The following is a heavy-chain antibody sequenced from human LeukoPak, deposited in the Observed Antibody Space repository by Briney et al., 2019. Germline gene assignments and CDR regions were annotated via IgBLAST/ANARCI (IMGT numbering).Heavy chain of an antibody. CDR3: ARVANITTFGMDV. CDR2: IWYDGSKK. CDR1: AFTFSSFG. Sequence: TGGSLRLSCAASAFTFSSFGMHWVRQAAGKGLEWVAVIWYDGSKKYYADSVKGRFTISRDNSKNTLYLQMNSLRVEDTAVYYCARVANITTFGMDVWGQGTTVTVSS. J-gene: IGHJ6*02. V-gene: IGHV3-33*01. D-gene: IGHD3-9*01.